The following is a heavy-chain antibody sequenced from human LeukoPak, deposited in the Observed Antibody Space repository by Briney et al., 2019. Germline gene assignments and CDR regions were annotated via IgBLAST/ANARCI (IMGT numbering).Heavy chain of an antibody. CDR2: INQDESEK. J-gene: IGHJ4*02. D-gene: IGHD3-10*01. CDR1: GFTFKYW. Sequence: GGSLGLSCVASGFTFKYWISWVRQAPGKGLEWVANINQDESEKYYVDSVKGRFTVSRDNAKNSLFLQMNSLSAEDTAVYYCARASTRSGTTYYFDYWGQGTLVTVSS. V-gene: IGHV3-7*01. CDR3: ARASTRSGTTYYFDY.